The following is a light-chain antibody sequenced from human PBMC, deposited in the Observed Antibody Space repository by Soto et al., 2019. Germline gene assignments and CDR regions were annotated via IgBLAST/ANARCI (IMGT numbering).Light chain of an antibody. Sequence: EIVMTQSPGTLSLSPGERATFSCRASQSVSSSYIAWYQQKRGQAPRLLIYGASTRATGIPARFSGSGSGTEFTLTISSLQSEDFAVYYCQQYYDWPITFGQGTRLEIK. CDR3: QQYYDWPIT. CDR2: GAS. CDR1: QSVSSSY. V-gene: IGKV3-15*01. J-gene: IGKJ5*01.